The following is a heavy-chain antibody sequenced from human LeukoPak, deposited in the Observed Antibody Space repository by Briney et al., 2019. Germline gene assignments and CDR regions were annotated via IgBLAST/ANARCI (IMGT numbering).Heavy chain of an antibody. D-gene: IGHD2-2*01. Sequence: SETLSLTCTVSGGSISSSSYYWGWIRQPPGKGLEWISSIYYSGDTYYNPSLKSRVTTSVATSKSQFSLRLSSVTAADTAVYYCARHGNIVIVAAGSKAFDIWGQGTMVTVSS. CDR1: GGSISSSSYY. CDR3: ARHGNIVIVAAGSKAFDI. J-gene: IGHJ3*02. CDR2: IYYSGDT. V-gene: IGHV4-39*01.